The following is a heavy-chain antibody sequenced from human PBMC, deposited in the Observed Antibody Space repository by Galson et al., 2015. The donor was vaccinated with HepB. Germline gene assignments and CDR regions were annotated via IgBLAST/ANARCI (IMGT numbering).Heavy chain of an antibody. Sequence: SVKVSCKASGFTFTSSAVQWVRQARGQRLEWIGWIVVGSGNTNYAQKFQERVTITRDTSASTAYMELSSLRSEDTAVYYCARAGYSGSPFDYWGQGTLVTVSS. J-gene: IGHJ4*02. V-gene: IGHV1-58*01. D-gene: IGHD1-26*01. CDR1: GFTFTSSA. CDR3: ARAGYSGSPFDY. CDR2: IVVGSGNT.